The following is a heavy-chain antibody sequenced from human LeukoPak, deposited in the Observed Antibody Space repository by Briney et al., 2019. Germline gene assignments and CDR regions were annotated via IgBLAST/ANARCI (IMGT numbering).Heavy chain of an antibody. CDR1: GGSISSCTYS. J-gene: IGHJ4*02. Sequence: RASETLFLTCSVSGGSISSCTYSWGWIRQPPGKGLEWIGSFTCSGSTYYNPSLKSRVTISVDTSKSQFSLYMDSVTAADTAVYYCARDWNRYAYWGQGTLVTVSS. CDR2: FTCSGST. V-gene: IGHV4-39*07. D-gene: IGHD1-1*01. CDR3: ARDWNRYAY.